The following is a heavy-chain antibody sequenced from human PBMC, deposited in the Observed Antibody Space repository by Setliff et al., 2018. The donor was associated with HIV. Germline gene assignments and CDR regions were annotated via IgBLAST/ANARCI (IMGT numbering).Heavy chain of an antibody. CDR2: IYFSGTP. Sequence: PSETLSLTCTVSGGSINSRSYYWAWIRQPPGKGLEWVASIYFSGTPYYNPSLKNRVTISVDTSKNQFSLKLSSVTAADTAVYYCARRGMWSYETGGNPTATFDYWGQGVQVTVS. J-gene: IGHJ4*02. CDR1: GGSINSRSYY. D-gene: IGHD2-8*02. CDR3: ARRGMWSYETGGNPTATFDY. V-gene: IGHV4-39*01.